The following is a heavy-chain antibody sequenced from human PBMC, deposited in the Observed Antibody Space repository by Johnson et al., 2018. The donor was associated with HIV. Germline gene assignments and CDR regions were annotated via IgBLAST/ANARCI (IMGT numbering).Heavy chain of an antibody. J-gene: IGHJ3*02. CDR3: AKDSTPTMIVVVISAFDI. CDR1: GFTFSSYG. CDR2: ISHDGTNK. Sequence: QVQLVESGGGVVQPGRSLRLSCAASGFTFSSYGMHWVRQAPGKGLEWVAIISHDGTNKHYADSVKGRFTISRDNSKNTLYLEVDSLGAEDMAVYYCAKDSTPTMIVVVISAFDIWGQGTMVTVSS. D-gene: IGHD3-22*01. V-gene: IGHV3-30*18.